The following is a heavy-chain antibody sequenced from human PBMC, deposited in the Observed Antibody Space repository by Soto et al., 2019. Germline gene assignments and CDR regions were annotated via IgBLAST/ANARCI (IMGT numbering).Heavy chain of an antibody. Sequence: GSVKVSCKAAGYTFTGYYMHWVRQAPGQGLEWMGWMNPNSGNTGYAQKFQGRVTMTRNTSISTAYMELSSLRSEDTAVYYCASLGRTIFGVVIGYYYGMDVWGQGTTVTVSS. CDR3: ASLGRTIFGVVIGYYYGMDV. CDR2: MNPNSGNT. V-gene: IGHV1-8*02. CDR1: GYTFTGYY. D-gene: IGHD3-3*01. J-gene: IGHJ6*02.